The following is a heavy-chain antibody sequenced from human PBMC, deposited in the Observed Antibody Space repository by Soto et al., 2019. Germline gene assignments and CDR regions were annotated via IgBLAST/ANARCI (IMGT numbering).Heavy chain of an antibody. CDR1: GGTFSSYA. CDR3: ASATIGYCSGGSCYALYNWFDP. J-gene: IGHJ5*02. D-gene: IGHD2-15*01. V-gene: IGHV1-69*11. CDR2: IIPILGTA. Sequence: QVQLVQSGAEVKKPGSSVKVSCKASGGTFSSYAISWVRQAPGQGLEWMGGIIPILGTANYAQKFQGRVTITADESTSTACMELSSLRSEDTAVYYCASATIGYCSGGSCYALYNWFDPWGQGTLVTVSS.